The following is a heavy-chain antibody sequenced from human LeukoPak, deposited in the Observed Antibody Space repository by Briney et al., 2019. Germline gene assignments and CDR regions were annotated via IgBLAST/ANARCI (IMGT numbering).Heavy chain of an antibody. D-gene: IGHD5-24*01. CDR1: GYSFSTYW. CDR3: ARDGEMATVAGFDF. V-gene: IGHV5-51*01. J-gene: IGHJ4*02. Sequence: GESLKISCKGSGYSFSTYWIGWVRQMPGKGLEWMGIIYPGDSDARYSPSFQGQVTISADKSISTAYLQWSSLKASDTAIYYCARDGEMATVAGFDFWGQGTQVTVSS. CDR2: IYPGDSDA.